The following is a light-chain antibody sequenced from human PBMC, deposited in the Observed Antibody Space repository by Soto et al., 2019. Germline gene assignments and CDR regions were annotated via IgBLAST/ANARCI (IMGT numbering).Light chain of an antibody. J-gene: IGLJ2*01. CDR3: SSYTGSNTLV. V-gene: IGLV2-14*01. CDR2: EVS. Sequence: QSALTQPASVSGSPGQSITISCTGTSSDVGGYNYVSWYQQHPGKAPKLMIYEVSNRPSGVSNLFSGSRSGNTASLTISGLQAEDEADYYCSSYTGSNTLVFGGGTKLTVL. CDR1: SSDVGGYNY.